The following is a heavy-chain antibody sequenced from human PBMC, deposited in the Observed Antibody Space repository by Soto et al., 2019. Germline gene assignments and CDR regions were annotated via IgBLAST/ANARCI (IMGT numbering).Heavy chain of an antibody. CDR3: ARERHDYVWGSYRYYYGMDV. J-gene: IGHJ6*02. Sequence: PVKVSCKVSGGTFRTHGFSWVRQAPGQGLEWIGGNIPIFDIVAYAQKFQGRVTMTTDTSTSTAYMELRSLRSDDTAVYYCARERHDYVWGSYRYYYGMDVWGQGTTVTVSS. V-gene: IGHV1-69*10. CDR1: GGTFRTHG. CDR2: NIPIFDIV. D-gene: IGHD3-16*02.